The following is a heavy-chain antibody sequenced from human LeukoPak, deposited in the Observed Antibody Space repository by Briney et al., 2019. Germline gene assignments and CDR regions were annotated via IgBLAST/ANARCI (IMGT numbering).Heavy chain of an antibody. CDR2: INPNSGGT. J-gene: IGHJ4*02. D-gene: IGHD2-15*01. Sequence: ASVKVSCKASGNTFTSYYMHWVRQAPGQGLEWMGWINPNSGGTNYAQKFQGRVTMTRDTSISTAYMELSRLRSDDTAVYYCARDENCSGGSCYSYFDYWGQGTLVTVSS. V-gene: IGHV1-2*02. CDR3: ARDENCSGGSCYSYFDY. CDR1: GNTFTSYY.